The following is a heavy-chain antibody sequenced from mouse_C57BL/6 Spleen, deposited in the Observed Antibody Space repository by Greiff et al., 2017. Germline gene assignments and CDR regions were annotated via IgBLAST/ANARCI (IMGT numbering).Heavy chain of an antibody. CDR1: GFNIKDDY. D-gene: IGHD2-4*01. CDR3: TTHYDYDGFAY. J-gene: IGHJ3*01. CDR2: IDPENGDT. V-gene: IGHV14-4*01. Sequence: EVQRVESGAELVRPGASVKLSCTASGFNIKDDYMHWVKQRPEQGLEWIGWIDPENGDTEYASKFQGKATITADTSSNTAYLQLSSLTSEDTAVYYCTTHYDYDGFAYWGQGTLVTVSA.